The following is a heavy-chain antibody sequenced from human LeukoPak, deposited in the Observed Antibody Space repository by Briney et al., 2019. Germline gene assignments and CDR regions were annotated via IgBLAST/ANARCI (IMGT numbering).Heavy chain of an antibody. D-gene: IGHD3-3*01. CDR3: ARVGNPDYDFWSGFSMDV. J-gene: IGHJ6*02. V-gene: IGHV4-59*01. CDR2: IYYSGST. CDR1: GGSISSYY. Sequence: PSETLSLTCTVSGGSISSYYWSWIRQPPGKGLEWIGYIYYSGSTNYNPSLKSRVTISVDTSKNQFSLKLSSVTAADTAVYYCARVGNPDYDFWSGFSMDVWGQGTTVTVSS.